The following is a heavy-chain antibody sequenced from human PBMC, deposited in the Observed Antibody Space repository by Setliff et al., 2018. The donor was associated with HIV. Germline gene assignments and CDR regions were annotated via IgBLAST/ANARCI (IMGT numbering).Heavy chain of an antibody. D-gene: IGHD3-10*01. V-gene: IGHV4-4*08. Sequence: SETLSLTCSVSGGPISRYSWSWIRQPPGKGLEWIGHIYNSGTIDYNSSLKSRVTIFVDSSKNQFSLNLTSVTAEDTAVYYCTGDYNSGSNRFDYWGQGTPVTVSS. CDR1: GGPISRYS. CDR2: IYNSGTI. CDR3: TGDYNSGSNRFDY. J-gene: IGHJ4*02.